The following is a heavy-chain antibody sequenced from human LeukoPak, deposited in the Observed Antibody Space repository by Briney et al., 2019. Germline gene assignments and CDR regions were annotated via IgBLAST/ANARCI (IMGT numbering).Heavy chain of an antibody. CDR3: ARGLDV. Sequence: SETLSLTCTVSGGSISSYYWSWIRQPPGKGLEWIGYIYYSGSTYYNPSLKSRVTISVDTSKNQFSLKLSSVTAADTAVYYCARGLDVWGQGTTVAVSS. CDR1: GGSISSYY. V-gene: IGHV4-59*12. CDR2: IYYSGST. J-gene: IGHJ6*02.